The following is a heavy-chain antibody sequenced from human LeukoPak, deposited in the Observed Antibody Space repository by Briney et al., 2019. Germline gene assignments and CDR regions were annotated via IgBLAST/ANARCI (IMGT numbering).Heavy chain of an antibody. CDR2: ISGSGDNT. CDR1: GFTFSSYA. Sequence: PGGSLRLSCAASGFTFSSYAMSWVRQAPGKGLEWVSGISGSGDNTHYADSVKGRFTISRDNSKNTLYLQMNSLRAEDTAVYYCAKVGTEQWLSQGQFFDYWGQGTLVTVSS. V-gene: IGHV3-23*01. J-gene: IGHJ4*02. D-gene: IGHD6-19*01. CDR3: AKVGTEQWLSQGQFFDY.